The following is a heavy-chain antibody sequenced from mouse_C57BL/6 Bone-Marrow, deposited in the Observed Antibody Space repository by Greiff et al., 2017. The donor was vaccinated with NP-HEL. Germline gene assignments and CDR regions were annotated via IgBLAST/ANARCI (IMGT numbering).Heavy chain of an antibody. V-gene: IGHV5-17*01. CDR1: GFTFSDYG. Sequence: EVKLVESGGGLVKPGGSLKLSCAASGFTFSDYGMHWVRQAPEKGLEWVAYISSGSSTIYYADTVKGRLTLSRDNAKNTLFLQMTSLRSEDTAMYYCASPYFDVWGTGTTVTVSS. CDR3: ASPYFDV. CDR2: ISSGSSTI. J-gene: IGHJ1*03.